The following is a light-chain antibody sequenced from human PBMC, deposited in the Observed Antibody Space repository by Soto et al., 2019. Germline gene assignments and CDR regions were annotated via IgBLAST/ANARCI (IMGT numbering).Light chain of an antibody. CDR2: GAS. J-gene: IGKJ1*01. CDR1: QSVSSN. CDR3: QQYNNWPGT. Sequence: EIVMTQSPATLSVSPGERATLSCRASQSVSSNLAWYQQKPGQAPRLLIYGASTRATGIPARFSGNGYGTEFTLTISSLQSEDFAVYYCQQYNNWPGTFGQGTKVEIK. V-gene: IGKV3-15*01.